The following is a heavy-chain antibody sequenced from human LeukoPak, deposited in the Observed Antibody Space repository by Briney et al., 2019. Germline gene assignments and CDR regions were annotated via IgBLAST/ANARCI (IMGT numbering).Heavy chain of an antibody. CDR3: AAPLVYYYDSSGHGDALDI. D-gene: IGHD3-22*01. Sequence: GGSLRLSCAASGFTFRGCSVHWVRQAPGKGLVWVSRINSDGSSTSYADSVKGRFTISRDNAKNTLYLQMNSLRAEDTAVYYCAAPLVYYYDSSGHGDALDIWGQGTMVTVSS. V-gene: IGHV3-74*01. CDR1: GFTFRGCS. CDR2: INSDGSST. J-gene: IGHJ3*02.